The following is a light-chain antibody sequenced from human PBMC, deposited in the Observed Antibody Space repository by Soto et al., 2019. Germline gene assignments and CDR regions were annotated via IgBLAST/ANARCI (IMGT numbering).Light chain of an antibody. CDR2: DAS. V-gene: IGKV3-11*01. Sequence: EIVLTQSPGTLSLSPGERATLSCRASQSVSTLLAWYQQKPGQAPRLLIYDASNRATGIPARFSGSGSGTDFTLTISSLEPKDFAVYYCQQRSNWPGTFGQGTKVEIK. CDR1: QSVSTL. CDR3: QQRSNWPGT. J-gene: IGKJ1*01.